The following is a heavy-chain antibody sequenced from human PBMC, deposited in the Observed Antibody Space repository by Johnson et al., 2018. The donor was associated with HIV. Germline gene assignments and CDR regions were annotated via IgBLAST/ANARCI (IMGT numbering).Heavy chain of an antibody. Sequence: VQLVESGGGLVKPGGSLRLSCAASGFTFSNAWMNWVRQAPGKGLEWVGHIKSKTAGGTTDYAGSVKGRFTISRDDSRNTLYLQMTSLKTEDTAVFYCSTDYTYPRITGTTGSAFDIWGQGTMVTVSS. CDR1: GFTFSNAW. CDR2: IKSKTAGGTT. D-gene: IGHD1-7*01. V-gene: IGHV3-15*01. J-gene: IGHJ3*02. CDR3: STDYTYPRITGTTGSAFDI.